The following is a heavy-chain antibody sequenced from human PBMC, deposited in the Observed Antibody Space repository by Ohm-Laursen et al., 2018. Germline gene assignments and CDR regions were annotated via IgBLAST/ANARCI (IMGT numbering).Heavy chain of an antibody. D-gene: IGHD3-22*01. CDR3: ATDLNTMIVVATLPGDY. J-gene: IGHJ4*02. CDR1: GYTLSELS. Sequence: ASVKVSCKVSGYTLSELSMHWVRQAPGKGLEWMGGFDPEDGETIYAQKFQGRVTITADTSTDTAYMELSSLRSEDTAVYYCATDLNTMIVVATLPGDYWGQGTLVTVSS. CDR2: FDPEDGET. V-gene: IGHV1-24*01.